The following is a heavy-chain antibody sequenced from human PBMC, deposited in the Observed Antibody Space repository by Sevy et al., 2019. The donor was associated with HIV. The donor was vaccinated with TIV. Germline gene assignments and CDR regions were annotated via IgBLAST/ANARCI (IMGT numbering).Heavy chain of an antibody. V-gene: IGHV3-30*18. CDR2: ISYDESTQ. CDR3: AKDPRPYGDNVEGFDF. J-gene: IGHJ4*02. CDR1: GFTLSTHV. Sequence: GGSLRLSCEVSGFTLSTHVMYWVRQAPGKGLEWVAGISYDESTQYYGDSVKGRFTVSRGNSKNTLFLQMHSLRPEDTAVYYCAKDPRPYGDNVEGFDFWGQGTLVTVSS. D-gene: IGHD4-17*01.